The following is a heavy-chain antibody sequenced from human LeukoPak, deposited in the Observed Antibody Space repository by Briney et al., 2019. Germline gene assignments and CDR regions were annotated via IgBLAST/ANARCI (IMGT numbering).Heavy chain of an antibody. J-gene: IGHJ6*02. CDR2: INHSGST. D-gene: IGHD3-3*01. CDR1: GGSFSGYY. CDR3: ARGGSGYWNNNYYYGMDV. V-gene: IGHV4-34*01. Sequence: SETLSLTCAVYGGSFSGYYWSWIRQPPGKGLEWIGEINHSGSTNYNPSLKSRVTISVDTSKNQFSLKLSSVTAADTAVYYCARGGSGYWNNNYYYGMDVWGQGTTVTVSS.